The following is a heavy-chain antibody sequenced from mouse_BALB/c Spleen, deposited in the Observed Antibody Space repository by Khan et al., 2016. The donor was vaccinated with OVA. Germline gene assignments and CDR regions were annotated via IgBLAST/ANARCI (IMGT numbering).Heavy chain of an antibody. CDR1: GYTFTNYG. J-gene: IGHJ4*01. D-gene: IGHD2-10*01. CDR2: INIYTGEP. CDR3: ARPPYFSYTLGY. V-gene: IGHV9-3-1*01. Sequence: QIQLVQSGPELKKPGETVKLSCKASGYTFTNYGMNWVKQSPGKALKWMGWINIYTGEPTYADDFKGRFAFSLETSASTAYLQINNLKNEDTATYFYARPPYFSYTLGYWRQGTSGTVSS.